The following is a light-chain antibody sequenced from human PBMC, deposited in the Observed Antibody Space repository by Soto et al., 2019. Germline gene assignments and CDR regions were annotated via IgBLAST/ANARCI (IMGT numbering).Light chain of an antibody. J-gene: IGKJ2*01. CDR3: QQYGGSPLYT. Sequence: EIVLTQSPGTLSLSPGDRATLSCRASQSVSSSDLAWYQQKPGQAPRLLIYGASTRATGIPDRFCGSGSGTDFTLTISRLEPEDFAVYYCQQYGGSPLYTFGQGTKLEIK. V-gene: IGKV3-20*01. CDR2: GAS. CDR1: QSVSSSD.